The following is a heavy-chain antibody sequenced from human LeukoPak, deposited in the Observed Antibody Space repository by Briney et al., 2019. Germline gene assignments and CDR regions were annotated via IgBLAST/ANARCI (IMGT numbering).Heavy chain of an antibody. CDR3: ARQFSPYYYDSSGYLDY. CDR2: IYPSDAHP. CDR1: GYSFTSYW. V-gene: IGHV5-51*01. Sequence: GESLKISCKASGYSFTSYWIGWVRQMPGKGLEWMGIIYPSDAHPRYSPSFQGQVTISADKSISTAYLQWSSLKASDSAMYYCARQFSPYYYDSSGYLDYWGQGTLVTVSS. J-gene: IGHJ4*02. D-gene: IGHD3-22*01.